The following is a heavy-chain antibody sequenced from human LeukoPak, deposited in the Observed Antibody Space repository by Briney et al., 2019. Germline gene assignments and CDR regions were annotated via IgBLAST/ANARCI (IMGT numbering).Heavy chain of an antibody. Sequence: ASVKVSCKASGYTFTSYYMHWVRQAPGQGLEWMGLINPTGGSTGYAQKFQGRVTVTRDMSTSTDYMELSSLRSEDTAVYYCARDNSVEDTAWWFDPWGQGTLVTVSS. V-gene: IGHV1-46*01. CDR3: ARDNSVEDTAWWFDP. CDR2: INPTGGST. J-gene: IGHJ5*02. D-gene: IGHD4-23*01. CDR1: GYTFTSYY.